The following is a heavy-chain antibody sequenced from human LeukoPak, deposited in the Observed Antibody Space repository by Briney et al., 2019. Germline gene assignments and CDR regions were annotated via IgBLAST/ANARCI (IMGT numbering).Heavy chain of an antibody. V-gene: IGHV3-21*06. D-gene: IGHD1-26*01. J-gene: IGHJ4*02. CDR1: GFTFSVYT. CDR2: MSSNTNYR. Sequence: GGSLRLSCVASGFTFSVYTMNWVRQAPGKGGEWVSSMSSNTNYRNYADSVKGRFTISRENAKNSLYLEMNSLRAEDTAVYYCATYSGSFSLDYWGQGTLVTVSS. CDR3: ATYSGSFSLDY.